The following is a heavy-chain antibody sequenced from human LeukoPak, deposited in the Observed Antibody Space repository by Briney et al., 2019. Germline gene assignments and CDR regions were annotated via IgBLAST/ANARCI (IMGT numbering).Heavy chain of an antibody. V-gene: IGHV3-66*04. CDR2: IYSDGNT. D-gene: IGHD6-13*01. CDR3: ARQYSRSWPPGDY. CDR1: GFTVSSNY. J-gene: IGHJ4*02. Sequence: GGSLRLSCAASGFTVSSNYMTWVRQAPGKELEWVSLIYSDGNTYYVDSVKGRFTISRDNYKNTLYLQMNSLRAEDTAVYYCARQYSRSWPPGDYWGQGTLVTVSS.